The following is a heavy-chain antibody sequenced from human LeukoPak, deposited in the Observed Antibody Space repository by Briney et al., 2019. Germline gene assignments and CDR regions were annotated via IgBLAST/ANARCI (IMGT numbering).Heavy chain of an antibody. CDR1: RLTFGRSW. CDR2: IKEDGSEK. V-gene: IGHV3-7*01. Sequence: PGGSLRLSCAASRLTFGRSWMNWVRQAPGEGLEWVANIKEDGSEKYYVDSVKGRFTISRDNAKNSLYLQMNSLRADDTAVYYCASALVGAFDYWGQGTLVTVSS. D-gene: IGHD1-26*01. J-gene: IGHJ4*02. CDR3: ASALVGAFDY.